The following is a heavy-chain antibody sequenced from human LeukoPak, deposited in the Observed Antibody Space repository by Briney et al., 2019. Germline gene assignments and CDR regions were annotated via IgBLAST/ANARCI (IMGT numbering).Heavy chain of an antibody. Sequence: SETLSLTCTVSGGSISGYYWSWIRQPPGKGLEWIGFISYSGGNINYNPSLKSRVTMSVGTSKNQFSLKLSSVTAADTAVYYCARAGITETTSWFDPWGQGTLVNVSS. J-gene: IGHJ5*02. CDR2: ISYSGGNI. D-gene: IGHD1-20*01. CDR3: ARAGITETTSWFDP. V-gene: IGHV4-59*01. CDR1: GGSISGYY.